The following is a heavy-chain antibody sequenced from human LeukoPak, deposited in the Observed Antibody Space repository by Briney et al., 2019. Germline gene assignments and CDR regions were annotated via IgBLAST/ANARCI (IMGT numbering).Heavy chain of an antibody. V-gene: IGHV1-3*01. CDR1: GGTFSSYA. Sequence: ASVKVSCKASGGTFSSYAISWVRQAPGQRLEWMGWINAGNGNTKYSQKFQGRVTITRDTSASTAYMELSSLRSEDTAVYYCASNYYDSSGYYGFDYWGQGTLVTVSP. D-gene: IGHD3-22*01. CDR3: ASNYYDSSGYYGFDY. J-gene: IGHJ4*02. CDR2: INAGNGNT.